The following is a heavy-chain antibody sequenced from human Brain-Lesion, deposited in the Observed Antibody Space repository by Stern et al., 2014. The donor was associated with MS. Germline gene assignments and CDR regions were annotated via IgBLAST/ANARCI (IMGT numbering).Heavy chain of an antibody. CDR1: GGSISSGGYY. V-gene: IGHV4-61*02. J-gene: IGHJ6*02. CDR3: ARGRVVPGFQYYATDV. Sequence: VQLVESGPGLVKPSQTLSLSCTVSGGSISSGGYYWSWIRQPAGKGLEWIGRIFNSGSTSYNPSLKSRVTHSKDTSKNQFLLRLNSMTAADTAVYYCARGRVVPGFQYYATDVWGQGTTVIVSS. D-gene: IGHD2-2*01. CDR2: IFNSGST.